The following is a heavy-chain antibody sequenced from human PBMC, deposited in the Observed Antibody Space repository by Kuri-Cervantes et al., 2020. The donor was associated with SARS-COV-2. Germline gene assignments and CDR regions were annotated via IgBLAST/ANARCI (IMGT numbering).Heavy chain of an antibody. CDR1: GFMFSRYW. Sequence: GGSLRLSCAASGFMFSRYWMSWVRQAPGKGLEWVANINEDGSEKYYVDSVKGRFTISRDNAKNSLYLQMNSLRDEDTAVYYCAREGYYDSSGYFDYWGQRTLVTVSS. CDR3: AREGYYDSSGYFDY. D-gene: IGHD3-22*01. CDR2: INEDGSEK. J-gene: IGHJ4*02. V-gene: IGHV3-7*01.